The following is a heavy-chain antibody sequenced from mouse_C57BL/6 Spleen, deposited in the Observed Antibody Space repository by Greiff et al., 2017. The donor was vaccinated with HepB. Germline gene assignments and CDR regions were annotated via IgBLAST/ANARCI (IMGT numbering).Heavy chain of an antibody. V-gene: IGHV1-55*01. D-gene: IGHD1-1*01. CDR2: IYPGSGST. CDR1: GYTFTSYW. J-gene: IGHJ2*01. CDR3: ARRGVLLGYFDY. Sequence: QVQLLQPGAELVKPGASVKMSCKASGYTFTSYWITWVKQRPGQGLEWIGDIYPGSGSTNYNEKFKSKATLTVDTSSSTAYMQLSSLTSEDSAVYYCARRGVLLGYFDYWGQGTTLTVSS.